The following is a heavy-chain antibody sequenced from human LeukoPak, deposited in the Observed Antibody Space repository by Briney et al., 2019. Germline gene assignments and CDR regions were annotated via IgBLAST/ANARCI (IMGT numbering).Heavy chain of an antibody. J-gene: IGHJ4*02. CDR2: IYCSGST. CDR3: ARGRYSSGWYHDF. V-gene: IGHV4-59*01. Sequence: SETLSLTCTVSGGSISSYYWSWIRQPPGKGLEWIGYIYCSGSTNYNPSLKSRVTISVDTSKNQFSLKLSSVTAADTAVYYCARGRYSSGWYHDFWGQGALVTVSS. D-gene: IGHD6-19*01. CDR1: GGSISSYY.